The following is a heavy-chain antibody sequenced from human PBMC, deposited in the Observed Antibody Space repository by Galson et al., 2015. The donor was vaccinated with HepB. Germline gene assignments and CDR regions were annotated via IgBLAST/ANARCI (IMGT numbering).Heavy chain of an antibody. CDR1: GFTFSNYA. V-gene: IGHV3-30-3*01. CDR3: ARDAGYGDSTGHYFDF. D-gene: IGHD4-17*01. J-gene: IGHJ4*02. Sequence: SLRLSCAASGFTFSNYAMYWVRQAPGKGLEWVAVISYDGNNKYNADSVKGRFTISRDNSKNTLYLQMNSLRAEDTAAYYCARDAGYGDSTGHYFDFWGQGTLVTVSS. CDR2: ISYDGNNK.